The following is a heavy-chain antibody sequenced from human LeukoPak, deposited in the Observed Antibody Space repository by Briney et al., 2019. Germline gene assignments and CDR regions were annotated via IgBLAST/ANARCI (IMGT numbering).Heavy chain of an antibody. Sequence: SETLSLTCTVSGDSMTSSNHYWVWIRQPPGKGLEWIGSIYYGGSTYYNPSLKSRVTISQDTSKNQFSLKVNTVSAADTAVYHCARRSHCTGDSCYPVWGQGTTVTVSS. V-gene: IGHV4-39*01. CDR1: GDSMTSSNHY. J-gene: IGHJ6*02. CDR2: IYYGGST. CDR3: ARRSHCTGDSCYPV. D-gene: IGHD2-15*01.